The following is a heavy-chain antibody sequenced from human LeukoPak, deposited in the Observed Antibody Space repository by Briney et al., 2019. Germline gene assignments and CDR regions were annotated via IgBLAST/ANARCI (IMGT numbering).Heavy chain of an antibody. D-gene: IGHD3-3*01. V-gene: IGHV3-7*01. CDR3: ARDRGTYYDFCSGYYPFDY. J-gene: IGHJ4*02. CDR1: GFTFSSYW. CDR2: IKQDGSEK. Sequence: GGSLRLSCAASGFTFSSYWMSWVRQAPGKGLEWVANIKQDGSEKYYVDSVKGRFTISRDNAKNSLYLQMNSLRAEDTAVYYCARDRGTYYDFCSGYYPFDYWGQGTLVTVSS.